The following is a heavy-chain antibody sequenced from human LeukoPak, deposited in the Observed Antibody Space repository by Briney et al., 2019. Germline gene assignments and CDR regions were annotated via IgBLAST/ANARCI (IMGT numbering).Heavy chain of an antibody. CDR1: GGSFGGYY. CDR3: ARIRYYGSGFDY. Sequence: SETLSLTCAVYGGSFGGYYWSWIRQPPGKGLEWIGEINHSGSTNYNLSLKSRVTISVDTSKNQFSLKLSSMTAADTAVYYCARIRYYGSGFDYWGQGTLVTVSS. CDR2: INHSGST. V-gene: IGHV4-34*01. J-gene: IGHJ4*02. D-gene: IGHD3-10*01.